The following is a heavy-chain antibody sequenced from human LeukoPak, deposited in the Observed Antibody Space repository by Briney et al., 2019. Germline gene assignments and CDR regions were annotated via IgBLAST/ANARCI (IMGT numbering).Heavy chain of an antibody. CDR2: IYYSGST. D-gene: IGHD6-19*01. CDR3: ARTYSSGWPNYYYYMDV. J-gene: IGHJ6*03. V-gene: IGHV4-39*07. CDR1: GGSISSSSYY. Sequence: SETLSLTCTVSGGSISSSSYYWGWIRQPPGKGLEWIGSIYYSGSTYYNPSLKSRVTISVDTSKNQLSLKLSSVTAADTAVYYCARTYSSGWPNYYYYMDVWGKGTTVTVSS.